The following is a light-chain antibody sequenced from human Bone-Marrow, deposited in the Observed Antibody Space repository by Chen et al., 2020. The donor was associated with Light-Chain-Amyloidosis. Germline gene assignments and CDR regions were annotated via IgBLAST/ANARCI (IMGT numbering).Light chain of an antibody. CDR3: QLYGASPWT. V-gene: IGKV3-20*01. J-gene: IGKJ1*01. CDR1: QSVSSSD. Sequence: EIVLTQSPGTLSLSPGESATLSCRTSQSVSSSDLDWYKQKPGQAPRLLIYGAASTATGIADRFSGSGSGTDFTLTISRLEAEDSAVYYCQLYGASPWTFGQGTKVKIK. CDR2: GAA.